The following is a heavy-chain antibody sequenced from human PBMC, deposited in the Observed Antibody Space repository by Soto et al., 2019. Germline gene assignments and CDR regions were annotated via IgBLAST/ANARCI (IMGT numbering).Heavy chain of an antibody. V-gene: IGHV3-9*01. J-gene: IGHJ4*02. CDR1: GFTFDDYA. D-gene: IGHD6-19*01. CDR3: AKDSVAVAGQFGYFDY. CDR2: ISWNSGSI. Sequence: EVQLVESGGGLVQPSRSLRLSCAASGFTFDDYAMHWVRQAPGKGLEWVSGISWNSGSIGYADSVKGRFTISRDNAKNSLYLQMNSLRAEDTALYYCAKDSVAVAGQFGYFDYWGQGTLVTVSS.